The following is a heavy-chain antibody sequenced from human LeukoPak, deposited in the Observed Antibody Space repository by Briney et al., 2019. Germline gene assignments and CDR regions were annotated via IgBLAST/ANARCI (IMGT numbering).Heavy chain of an antibody. CDR2: ISDSCGST. CDR3: AKRGVVIRVILVGFHKEAYYFDS. Sequence: GGSLRLSCAVSGITLSNYGMSWGRQAPGKGLELVAVISDSCGSTNYADSVKGRFTISRDHRKNTLYLQMNSLRAEDTAVHFCAKRGVVIRVILVGFHKEAYYFDSWGQGALVTVSS. J-gene: IGHJ4*02. CDR1: GITLSNYG. D-gene: IGHD3-22*01. V-gene: IGHV3-23*01.